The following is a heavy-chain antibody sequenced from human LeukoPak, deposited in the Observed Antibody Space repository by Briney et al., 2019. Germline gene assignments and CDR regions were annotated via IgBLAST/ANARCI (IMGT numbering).Heavy chain of an antibody. V-gene: IGHV3-7*01. CDR1: GFTFSSYW. CDR3: ARDSLTYYYESSGPTDY. D-gene: IGHD3-22*01. CDR2: IKQDGSEK. J-gene: IGHJ4*02. Sequence: GGSLRLSCAASGFTFSSYWMSWVRQAPGKGLEWVANIKQDGSEKYYVDSVKGRFTISRDNAKNSLYLQMNSLRAEDTAVYYCARDSLTYYYESSGPTDYWGQGTLVTVSS.